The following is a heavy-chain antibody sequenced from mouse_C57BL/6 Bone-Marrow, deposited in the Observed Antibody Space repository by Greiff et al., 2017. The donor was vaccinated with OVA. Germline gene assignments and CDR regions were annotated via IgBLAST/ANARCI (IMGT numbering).Heavy chain of an antibody. Sequence: VQLQQPGAELVRPGSSVKLSCKASGYTFTSYWMHWVKQRPIQGLEWIGNIDPSDSETHYNQKFKDKATLTVDKSSSTAYMQLSSLTSEDSAVYYCASNCGSSWYFDVWGTGTTVTVSS. CDR1: GYTFTSYW. CDR2: IDPSDSET. CDR3: ASNCGSSWYFDV. D-gene: IGHD1-1*01. V-gene: IGHV1-52*01. J-gene: IGHJ1*03.